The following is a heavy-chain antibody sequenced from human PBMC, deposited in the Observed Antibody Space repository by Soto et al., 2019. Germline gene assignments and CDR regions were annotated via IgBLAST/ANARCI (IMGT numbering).Heavy chain of an antibody. CDR3: ARSLVVVAATVGGAFDI. V-gene: IGHV2-5*02. CDR1: GFSLSTSGVG. Sequence: PTLVNPTQTLTLTCTFSGFSLSTSGVGVGWIRQPPGKALEWLALIYWDDDKRYSPSLKSRLTITKDTSKNQVVLTMTNMDPVDTATYYCARSLVVVAATVGGAFDIWGQGTMVTVSS. D-gene: IGHD2-15*01. J-gene: IGHJ3*02. CDR2: IYWDDDK.